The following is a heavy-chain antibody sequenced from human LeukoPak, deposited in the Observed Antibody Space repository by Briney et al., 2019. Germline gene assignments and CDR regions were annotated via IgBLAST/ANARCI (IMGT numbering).Heavy chain of an antibody. CDR3: VRDNAYTFDY. CDR2: ITYDGSNK. J-gene: IGHJ4*01. Sequence: GGSLRLSCAASGSTFSSYGMHWVRQAPGKGLEWVAVITYDGSNKYYADSVKGRITISRDNSKNTLYLQMNSLRAEDTAVYYCVRDNAYTFDYWGQGTLVTVSS. CDR1: GSTFSSYG. D-gene: IGHD5-24*01. V-gene: IGHV3-30*03.